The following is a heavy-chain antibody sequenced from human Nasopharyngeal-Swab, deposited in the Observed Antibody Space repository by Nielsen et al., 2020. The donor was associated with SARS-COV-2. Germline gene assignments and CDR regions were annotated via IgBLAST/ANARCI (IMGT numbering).Heavy chain of an antibody. D-gene: IGHD5-12*01. CDR2: IYYSGST. CDR3: ARGRGSQLDAFDI. CDR1: GGSISSSSYY. J-gene: IGHJ3*02. Sequence: SETLSLTCTVSGGSISSSSYYWGWIRQPPGKGLEWIGSIYYSGSTYYNPSLKSRVTISVDRSKNQFSLKLSSVTAADTAVYYCARGRGSQLDAFDIWGQGTMVTVSS. V-gene: IGHV4-39*07.